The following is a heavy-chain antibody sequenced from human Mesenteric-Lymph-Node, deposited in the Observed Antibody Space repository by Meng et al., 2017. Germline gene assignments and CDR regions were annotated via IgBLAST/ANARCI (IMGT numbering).Heavy chain of an antibody. Sequence: ASVKVSCKASGYTFSNSGVTWVRQAPGQGLEWMGWISGYTGKTHYSQNVQGRVSMTTDTSTSTAYMELSSLRSEDTAVYYCARARLRFLEWLFPLDVWGQGTTVTVPS. CDR2: ISGYTGKT. D-gene: IGHD3-3*01. J-gene: IGHJ6*02. V-gene: IGHV1-18*01. CDR1: GYTFSNSG. CDR3: ARARLRFLEWLFPLDV.